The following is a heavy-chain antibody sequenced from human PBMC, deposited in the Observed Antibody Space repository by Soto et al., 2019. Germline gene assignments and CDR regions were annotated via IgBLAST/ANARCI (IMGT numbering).Heavy chain of an antibody. CDR1: GHTFTGHH. V-gene: IGHV1-2*04. D-gene: IGHD3-10*01. CDR3: ALEPTGTAGFDY. Sequence: QVQMVQSGAEVKKPGASVKVSCKASGHTFTGHHMHWVRQAPGQGVEWMGLSDLDIGDTKYAQKFPGWVTSTSYTSITEADMELRGLRSDDTAVYYCALEPTGTAGFDYWVQGTLVTVSS. J-gene: IGHJ4*02. CDR2: SDLDIGDT.